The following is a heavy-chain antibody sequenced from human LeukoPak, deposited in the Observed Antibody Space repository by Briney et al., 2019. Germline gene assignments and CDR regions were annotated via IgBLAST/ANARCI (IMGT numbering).Heavy chain of an antibody. J-gene: IGHJ5*02. CDR2: IYTSGST. CDR1: GGSISSYY. V-gene: IGHV4-4*09. Sequence: SETLSLTCTVSGGSISSYYWSWIRQPPGKGLEWIGYIYTSGSTYYNPSLKSRVTISVDTSKNQFSLMLNSVTAADTAMYYCARRGTGRWFDPWGQGTLVTVSS. CDR3: ARRGTGRWFDP. D-gene: IGHD3-10*01.